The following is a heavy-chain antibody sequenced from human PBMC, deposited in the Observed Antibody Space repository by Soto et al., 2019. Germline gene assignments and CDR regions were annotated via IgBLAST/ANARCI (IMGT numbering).Heavy chain of an antibody. CDR1: GYTFTTFW. D-gene: IGHD2-2*01. V-gene: IGHV5-10-1*01. J-gene: IGHJ5*02. CDR3: ARLYCSSSTCDSWFDP. CDR2: IDPRDSYT. Sequence: GESLKICCTVFGYTFTTFWISGVRQMPGRGLEWMGRIDPRDSYTNYSPSFQGHVTISVDKSISTAYLQWGSLKASGTAMYYCARLYCSSSTCDSWFDPWGQGTLVTVSS.